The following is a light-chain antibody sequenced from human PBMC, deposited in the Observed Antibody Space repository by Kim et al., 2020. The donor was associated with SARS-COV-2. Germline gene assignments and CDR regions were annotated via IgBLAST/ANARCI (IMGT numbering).Light chain of an antibody. CDR1: HDISNY. V-gene: IGKV1-27*01. CDR3: QSYNSVPWT. CDR2: GAS. J-gene: IGKJ1*01. Sequence: SVGDRVTITCRASHDISNYLAWFQHKPGKAPKLLIYGASALHSEVPSRFSGRGSGTDFTLTISSLQPEDVATFYCQSYNSVPWTFGQGTKVDIK.